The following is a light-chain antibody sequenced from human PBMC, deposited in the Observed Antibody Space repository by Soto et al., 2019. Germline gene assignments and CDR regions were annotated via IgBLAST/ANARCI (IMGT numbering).Light chain of an antibody. Sequence: QSALTQPASVSGSPGQSITISCTGTSSDVGGYNYVSWYQQHPAKAPKLMIYEVTNRPSGVSFRFSGSKSGNTASLTISGLQPEDEADYYCSSYTSTSTLYVFGTGTKLTVL. CDR3: SSYTSTSTLYV. V-gene: IGLV2-14*01. CDR1: SSDVGGYNY. CDR2: EVT. J-gene: IGLJ1*01.